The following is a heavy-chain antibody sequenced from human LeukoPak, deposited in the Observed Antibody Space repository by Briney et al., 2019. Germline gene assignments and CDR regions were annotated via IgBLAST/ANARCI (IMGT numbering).Heavy chain of an antibody. V-gene: IGHV3-30*18. CDR2: ISYDGSNK. J-gene: IGHJ3*01. Sequence: PGGSLRLSCAASGFTFSSYGMHWVRQAPGKGLEWVAVISYDGSNKYYADSVKGRFTISRDNSKNTLYLQMNSLRAEDTAVYYRAKATPDSSWGQGTMVTVSS. CDR3: AKATPDSS. D-gene: IGHD3-22*01. CDR1: GFTFSSYG.